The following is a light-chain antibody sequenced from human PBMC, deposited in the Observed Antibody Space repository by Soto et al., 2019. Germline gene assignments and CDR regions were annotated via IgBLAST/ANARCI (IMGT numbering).Light chain of an antibody. Sequence: DIQLTQSPSFLSASVGDRVTITCRASQGISSYLAWYQQKPGKAPKLLIYAASTLQSGVPSRFSGSGSGTEFTLTISSLQPEDFATYDCQQPNSYLALTFGGGTKVEIK. CDR3: QQPNSYLALT. CDR2: AAS. CDR1: QGISSY. J-gene: IGKJ4*01. V-gene: IGKV1-9*01.